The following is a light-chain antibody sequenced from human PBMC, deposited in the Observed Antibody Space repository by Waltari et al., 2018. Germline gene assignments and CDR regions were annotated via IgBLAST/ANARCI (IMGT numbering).Light chain of an antibody. Sequence: QSALTQPRSVSGSPGQSVTISCTGTSSNVGGYDYVSWYRQYPGKAPKLLIYDVSKRPSGVPGRFSGSKSGNTASLTISGLQAEDEADYFCNSYAGSYTSLFGGGTKVTVL. CDR2: DVS. V-gene: IGLV2-11*01. J-gene: IGLJ2*01. CDR3: NSYAGSYTSL. CDR1: SSNVGGYDY.